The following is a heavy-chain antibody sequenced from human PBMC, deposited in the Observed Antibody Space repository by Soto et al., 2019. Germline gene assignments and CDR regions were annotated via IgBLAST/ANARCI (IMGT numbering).Heavy chain of an antibody. Sequence: EAQLLESGGGLVQPGGSLRLSCAASGFDFINNAMAWVRQAPGKGLEWVSTISADISYTYYSDAVRGRFTVPRDNSKNTVYMQMNSLRADDPAVYYCANQNTAKRAFDICGQGTMVTVSS. CDR3: ANQNTAKRAFDI. V-gene: IGHV3-23*01. CDR1: GFDFINNA. D-gene: IGHD2-21*02. CDR2: ISADISYT. J-gene: IGHJ3*02.